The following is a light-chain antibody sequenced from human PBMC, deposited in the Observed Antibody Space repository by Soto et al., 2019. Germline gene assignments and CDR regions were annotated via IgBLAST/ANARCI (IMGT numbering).Light chain of an antibody. V-gene: IGKV1-39*01. CDR2: AAS. J-gene: IGKJ4*01. CDR3: QQSYSTLPT. CDR1: QSISSY. Sequence: DIQMTQSPSSLSASVGDRVTITCRASQSISSYLNWYQQKPGKAPKLLIYAASSLQSGVPSRFSGSGSGTDVTLTISSLQPEDFATYYCQQSYSTLPTFGGGTKVEIK.